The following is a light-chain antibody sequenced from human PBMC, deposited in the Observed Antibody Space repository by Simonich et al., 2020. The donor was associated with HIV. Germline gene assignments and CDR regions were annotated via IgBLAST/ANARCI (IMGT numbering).Light chain of an antibody. Sequence: DIQMTQSPSSLSASVGDRVTITCRASQSIRSYLNLYQQKPGKAPKLLIYAASSLQSGVPSRFSGSGSGTDFTLTISSLQPEDFATYYCQQSYSTPRTFGQGTKVEIK. CDR3: QQSYSTPRT. CDR2: AAS. V-gene: IGKV1-39*01. J-gene: IGKJ1*01. CDR1: QSIRSY.